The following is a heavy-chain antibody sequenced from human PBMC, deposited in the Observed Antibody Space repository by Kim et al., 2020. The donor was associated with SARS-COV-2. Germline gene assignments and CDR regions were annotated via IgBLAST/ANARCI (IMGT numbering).Heavy chain of an antibody. D-gene: IGHD6-13*01. Sequence: ADSVKGRFTISRDNAKNSLYLQMNSLRAEDTAVYYCARVAAAAYWYFDLWGRGTLVTVSS. V-gene: IGHV3-11*04. CDR3: ARVAAAAYWYFDL. J-gene: IGHJ2*01.